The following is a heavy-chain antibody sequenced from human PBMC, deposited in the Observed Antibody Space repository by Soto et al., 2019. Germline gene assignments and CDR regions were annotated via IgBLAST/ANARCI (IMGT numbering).Heavy chain of an antibody. CDR3: AREFPLYSSGWFLYFDY. J-gene: IGHJ4*02. CDR1: GYTFTSYG. Sequence: ASVKVSCKASGYTFTSYGISWVRQAPGQGLEWMGWISAYNGNTNYAQKLQGRVTMTTDTSTSTAYMELRSLRSDDTAVYYCAREFPLYSSGWFLYFDYSGQGTLVTVSS. CDR2: ISAYNGNT. D-gene: IGHD6-19*01. V-gene: IGHV1-18*01.